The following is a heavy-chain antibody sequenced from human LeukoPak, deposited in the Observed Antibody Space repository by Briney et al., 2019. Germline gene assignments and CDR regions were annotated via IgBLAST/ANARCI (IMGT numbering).Heavy chain of an antibody. CDR3: VRHPWRMGSRDYNFDD. V-gene: IGHV4-59*08. D-gene: IGHD3-16*01. CDR1: GGSISGYY. Sequence: SETLSLTCTVSGGSISGYYWSWIRHPPGKGLEWIGHIYYSGRSNYNPSLKSRVTISVDTSKNQFSLKRTSVTAADPAVYYCVRHPWRMGSRDYNFDDWGQGTLVTVSS. J-gene: IGHJ4*02. CDR2: IYYSGRS.